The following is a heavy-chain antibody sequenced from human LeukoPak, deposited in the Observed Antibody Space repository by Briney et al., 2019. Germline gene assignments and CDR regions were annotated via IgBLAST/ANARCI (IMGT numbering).Heavy chain of an antibody. J-gene: IGHJ6*02. CDR2: ISGSSSYI. D-gene: IGHD3-3*01. V-gene: IGHV3-21*01. CDR3: AGLRSMDV. Sequence: PGGSLRLSCAASGFIFSSYSMNWVRQAPGKGLEWVSSISGSSSYIYYADSVKGRFTISRDNAKNSLYLQMNSLRAEDTAVYYCAGLRSMDVWGQGTTVTVSS. CDR1: GFIFSSYS.